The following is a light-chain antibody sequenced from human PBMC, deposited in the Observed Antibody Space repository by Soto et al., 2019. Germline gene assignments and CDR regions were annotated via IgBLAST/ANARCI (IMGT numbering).Light chain of an antibody. J-gene: IGKJ1*01. CDR2: DAS. V-gene: IGKV1-5*01. CDR1: QSINIW. Sequence: DLQMTQSPSTLSASVGDRVTITCRASQSINIWLAWYQQKPGRAPKLLIYDASSLESGVPSRFSGSGSGTEFTLTISSLQPDDFATYYCQQYNSYSWTFGQGTKVDI. CDR3: QQYNSYSWT.